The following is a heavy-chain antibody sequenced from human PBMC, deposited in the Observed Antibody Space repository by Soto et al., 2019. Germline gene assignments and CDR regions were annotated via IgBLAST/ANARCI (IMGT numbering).Heavy chain of an antibody. CDR1: GFTFSNAW. V-gene: IGHV3-15*01. J-gene: IGHJ3*02. CDR2: IKSKTEGGTT. D-gene: IGHD2-8*01. CDR3: TTDLNDANGFNI. Sequence: GGSLRLSCAASGFTFSNAWMSWVRQAPGKGLEWVGRIKSKTEGGTTDYTAPVKGRFAISRFVSKNTLYLQTHSLKTEDRAVYYWTTDLNDANGFNIWGQGTLVTVSS.